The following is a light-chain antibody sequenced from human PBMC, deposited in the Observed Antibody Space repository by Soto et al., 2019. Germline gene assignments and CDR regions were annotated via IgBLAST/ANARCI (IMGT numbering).Light chain of an antibody. CDR3: LSSDSRLSGWV. V-gene: IGLV1-40*01. Sequence: QSVLTQPPSVSGAPGQRGTISCTGSSSNIGAGDDVHRYQQLPGTAPKLLIDGNSNRPSGVPDRFSGSKSVTSASLAITWLHAEVDADQYLLSSDSRLSGWVFRRRIQVPVL. CDR1: SSNIGAGDD. CDR2: GNS. J-gene: IGLJ3*02.